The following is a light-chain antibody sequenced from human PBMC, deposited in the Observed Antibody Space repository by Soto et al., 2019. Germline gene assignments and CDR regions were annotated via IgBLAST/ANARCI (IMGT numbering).Light chain of an antibody. V-gene: IGKV1-5*01. CDR3: QQYNSHDDIA. CDR2: DAS. J-gene: IGKJ4*01. Sequence: DIQITQSPSTLSASVGDRVTITCRASQSITSWLAWYQQKPGKAPNLLIYDASSLQSGVPSRFSGSGSGTEFTLTISSLQPDDSATYYCQQYNSHDDIAVGRWTKVEIK. CDR1: QSITSW.